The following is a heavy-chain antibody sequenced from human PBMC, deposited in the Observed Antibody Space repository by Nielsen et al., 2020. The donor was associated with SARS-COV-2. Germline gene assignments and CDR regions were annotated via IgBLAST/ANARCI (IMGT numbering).Heavy chain of an antibody. Sequence: GESLKISCAASGFTFSSYAMSWVCQAPGKGLEWVSAISGSGGSTYYADSVKGRFTISRDNSKNTLYLQMNSLRAEDTAVYYCATIVGVGGAAFDYWGQGTLVTVSS. CDR1: GFTFSSYA. CDR2: ISGSGGST. CDR3: ATIVGVGGAAFDY. V-gene: IGHV3-23*01. D-gene: IGHD1-26*01. J-gene: IGHJ4*02.